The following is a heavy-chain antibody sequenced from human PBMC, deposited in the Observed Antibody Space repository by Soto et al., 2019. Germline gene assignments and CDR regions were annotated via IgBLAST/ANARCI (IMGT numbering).Heavy chain of an antibody. CDR3: ATRISYYYDSSGYYYVN. Sequence: QVQLVQSGAEVKKPGASVKVSCKVSGYTLTELSMHWVRQAPGKGLEWMGGFEPEDVETIYAQKFKGRVTMTEDTSTDTAYMELSSLRSEDTAVYYCATRISYYYDSSGYYYVNWGQGTLVTVSS. CDR2: FEPEDVET. D-gene: IGHD3-22*01. CDR1: GYTLTELS. J-gene: IGHJ4*02. V-gene: IGHV1-24*01.